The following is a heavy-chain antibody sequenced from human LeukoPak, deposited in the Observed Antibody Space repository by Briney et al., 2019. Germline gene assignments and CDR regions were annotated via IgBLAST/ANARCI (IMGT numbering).Heavy chain of an antibody. CDR1: GFTFSSYG. J-gene: IGHJ3*02. CDR2: ISSSSSAI. D-gene: IGHD1-26*01. Sequence: QAGGSLRLSCAGSGFTFSSYGMNWVSQAPGKGMEWVSYISSSSSAIYYADSVKGRSTISRDDAENSLFLRLNSLRDEDTAVYFCARGQGSGRSAFDIWGQGTMVTVSS. CDR3: ARGQGSGRSAFDI. V-gene: IGHV3-48*02.